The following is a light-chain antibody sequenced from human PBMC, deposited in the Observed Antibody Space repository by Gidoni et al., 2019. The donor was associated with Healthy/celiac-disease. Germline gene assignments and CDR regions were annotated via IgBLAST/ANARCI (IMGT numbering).Light chain of an antibody. V-gene: IGLV2-11*01. CDR3: CSYAGSLVV. CDR1: SSDVGGYNY. Sequence: QSALTQPRSVSASPGQSVTISCTGTSSDVGGYNYVSWYQQHPGKAPKLMIYDVSKRPSGVPDRFSGSKSGNTASLTISGLQAEDEADYYCCSYAGSLVVFGGGTKLTVL. CDR2: DVS. J-gene: IGLJ2*01.